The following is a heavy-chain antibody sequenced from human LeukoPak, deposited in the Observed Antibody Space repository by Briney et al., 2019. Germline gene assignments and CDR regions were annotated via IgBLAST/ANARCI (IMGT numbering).Heavy chain of an antibody. J-gene: IGHJ4*02. CDR1: GFTFSSYE. D-gene: IGHD6-19*01. CDR3: AREGGWDLFDY. Sequence: SGGSLRLSCAASGFTFSSYEMNWGRQAPGKGLEWISYISSQRSSIHYADSVKGRFTISRDNAKNSLYLQMNSLRGGDTAVYYCAREGGWDLFDYWGQGILVTVSS. V-gene: IGHV3-48*03. CDR2: ISSQRSSI.